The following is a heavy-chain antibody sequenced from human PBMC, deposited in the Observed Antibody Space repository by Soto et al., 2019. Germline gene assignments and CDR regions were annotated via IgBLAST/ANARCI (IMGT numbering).Heavy chain of an antibody. Sequence: QVQLVESGGGVVQPGRSLRLSCAASGFTFSNYGMHWVRQAPGKGLEWVAVISSDGSYEYYGDSVKGRFTVSRDNSKNRRNVKMNSLRAKNTADYSWVNFKDWGDGDFKVDYWGREPWSPSPQ. D-gene: IGHD2-21*01. CDR2: ISSDGSYE. J-gene: IGHJ4*02. CDR1: GFTFSNYG. CDR3: VNFKDWGDGDFKVDY. V-gene: IGHV3-30*03.